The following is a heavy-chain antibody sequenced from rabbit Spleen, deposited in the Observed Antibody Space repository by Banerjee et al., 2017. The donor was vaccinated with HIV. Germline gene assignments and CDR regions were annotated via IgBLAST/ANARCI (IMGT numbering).Heavy chain of an antibody. CDR2: IYTGSGNT. V-gene: IGHV1S47*01. D-gene: IGHD2-1*01. Sequence: EESGGGLVTPGGSLTLTCKASGFDFSSYAMCWVRQAPGKGLEWIGCIYTGSGNTYYASWAKGRFTITRSTSLNTVTLQLNSLTAADTATYFCARDDGDYNGYQLDLWGPGTLVTVS. J-gene: IGHJ4*01. CDR1: GFDFSSYA. CDR3: ARDDGDYNGYQLDL.